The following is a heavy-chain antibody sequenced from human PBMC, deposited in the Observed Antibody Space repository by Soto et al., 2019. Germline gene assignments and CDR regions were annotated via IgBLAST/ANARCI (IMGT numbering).Heavy chain of an antibody. Sequence: EVQLVESGGGLVKPGGSLRLSCAASGFTFSSYSMNWVRQAPGKGLEWVSSISSSSSYIYYADSVKGRFTISRDNAKNSLYLQMNSLRAEDTAVYYCARDLRDYNWNYGPTGDYYGMDVWGQGTTVTVSS. CDR3: ARDLRDYNWNYGPTGDYYGMDV. CDR1: GFTFSSYS. J-gene: IGHJ6*02. D-gene: IGHD1-7*01. CDR2: ISSSSSYI. V-gene: IGHV3-21*01.